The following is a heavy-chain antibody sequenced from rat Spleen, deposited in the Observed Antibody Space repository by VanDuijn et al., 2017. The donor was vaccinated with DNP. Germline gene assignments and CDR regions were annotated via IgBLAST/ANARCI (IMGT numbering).Heavy chain of an antibody. J-gene: IGHJ2*01. Sequence: EVRLEESGGGLVQPGGSLNLSCVVSGFTFSYYYMAWVRQAPKKGLEVVATITTSGDRTSYPDSVKGRFTISRDNAKNTLYLQRNSLQSEDTAIYHCVRPVRFYRGPFDSWGQGLMVTVSS. V-gene: IGHV5-25*01. CDR3: VRPVRFYRGPFDS. CDR1: GFTFSYYY. CDR2: ITTSGDRT. D-gene: IGHD1-1*01.